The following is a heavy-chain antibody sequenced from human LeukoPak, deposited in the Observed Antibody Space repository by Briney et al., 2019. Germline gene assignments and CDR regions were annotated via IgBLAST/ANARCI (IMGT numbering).Heavy chain of an antibody. J-gene: IGHJ4*02. CDR2: IYHSGST. Sequence: SETLPLTCAVSGYSISSGYYWGWIRQPPGKGLEWIGSIYHSGSTYYNPSLKSRVTISVDTSKTQFSLKLSSVTAADTAVYYCARQPSNYDYVWGSYRTHLNFDYWGQGTLVTVSS. V-gene: IGHV4-38-2*01. CDR3: ARQPSNYDYVWGSYRTHLNFDY. CDR1: GYSISSGYY. D-gene: IGHD3-16*02.